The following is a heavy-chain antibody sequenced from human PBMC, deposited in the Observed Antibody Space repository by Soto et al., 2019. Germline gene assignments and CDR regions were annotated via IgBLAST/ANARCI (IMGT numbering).Heavy chain of an antibody. V-gene: IGHV3-11*06. CDR1: GFTFSDYY. J-gene: IGHJ4*02. CDR2: ISSSSSYT. CDR3: ARVEVRWELPHYFDY. Sequence: TGGSLRLSCAASGFTFSDYYMSWIRQAPGKGLEWVSYISSSSSYTNYADSVKGRFTISRDNAKNSLYLQMNGLRVEDTAVYYCARVEVRWELPHYFDYWGQGTLVTVSS. D-gene: IGHD1-26*01.